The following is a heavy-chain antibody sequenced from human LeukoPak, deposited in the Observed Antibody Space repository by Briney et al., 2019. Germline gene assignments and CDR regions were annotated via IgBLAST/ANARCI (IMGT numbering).Heavy chain of an antibody. J-gene: IGHJ4*02. Sequence: GGSLRLSCAASGFTFSSYAMSWVRQAPGKGLEWVSFISGSGGNTYYVDSVKGRFTISRDNSKNTLYLQMNSLRAEDTAIYYCAKSRPPGYDHWGQGTLVTVSS. D-gene: IGHD2-2*01. V-gene: IGHV3-23*01. CDR3: AKSRPPGYDH. CDR2: ISGSGGNT. CDR1: GFTFSSYA.